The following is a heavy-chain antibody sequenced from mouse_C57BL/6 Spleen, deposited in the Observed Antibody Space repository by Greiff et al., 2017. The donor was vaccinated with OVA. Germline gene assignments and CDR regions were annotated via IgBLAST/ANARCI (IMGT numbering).Heavy chain of an antibody. CDR2: ISSGSSTI. CDR3: ANSNDKGYFDY. J-gene: IGHJ2*01. Sequence: DVKLVESGGGLVKPGGSLKLSCAASGFTFCDYGMHWVRQAPEKGLEWVAYISSGSSTIYYADTVKGRFTISRDNAKNTLFLQMTSLRSEDTAMYYCANSNDKGYFDYWGQGTTLTVSS. V-gene: IGHV5-17*01. D-gene: IGHD2-12*01. CDR1: GFTFCDYG.